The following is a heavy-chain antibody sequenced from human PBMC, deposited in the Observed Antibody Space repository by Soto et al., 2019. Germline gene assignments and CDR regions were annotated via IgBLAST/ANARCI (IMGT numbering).Heavy chain of an antibody. CDR2: IIPISDTT. Sequence: QVXLVXSXAEVXKPGSSVXXXCKASGGTFSSYAISWVRQAPGQGLXXXGGIIPISDTTNYAQKFQGRVXIXXXXXXXXXXXXXXXXXXXDTAVYYCARSQGSSTSLEIYYYYYYGMDVWGQGTTVTVSS. V-gene: IGHV1-69*01. CDR1: GGTFSSYA. J-gene: IGHJ6*02. D-gene: IGHD2-2*01. CDR3: ARSQGSSTSLEIYYYYYYGMDV.